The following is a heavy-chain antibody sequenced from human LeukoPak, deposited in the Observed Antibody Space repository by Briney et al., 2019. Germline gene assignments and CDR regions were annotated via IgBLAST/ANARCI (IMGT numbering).Heavy chain of an antibody. CDR3: ARPNDYYDSTKTLDY. CDR1: GESFSGYY. J-gene: IGHJ4*02. V-gene: IGHV4-34*12. Sequence: SETLSLTCAVYGESFSGYYWSWIRQPPGKGLEWIGDIIHSGSTNYNPSLKSRVTISVDTSKNQFSLKLSSVTAADTAVYYCARPNDYYDSTKTLDYWGQGTLVTV. D-gene: IGHD3-22*01. CDR2: IIHSGST.